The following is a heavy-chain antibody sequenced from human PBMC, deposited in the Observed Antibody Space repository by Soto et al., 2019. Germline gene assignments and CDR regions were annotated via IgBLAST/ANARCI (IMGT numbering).Heavy chain of an antibody. Sequence: QVHLVQSGVEVKKPGASVKVSCKASGYSFSTYGISWVRQAPGQGLEWMGWISGLNGNTNYAQNLQGRVTMTTDMSTSTAYMELRSLGFDDTAMYYCARDLFGEDGAGYFDYWGQGTLVTVSS. J-gene: IGHJ4*02. CDR2: ISGLNGNT. V-gene: IGHV1-18*01. CDR1: GYSFSTYG. D-gene: IGHD3-10*01. CDR3: ARDLFGEDGAGYFDY.